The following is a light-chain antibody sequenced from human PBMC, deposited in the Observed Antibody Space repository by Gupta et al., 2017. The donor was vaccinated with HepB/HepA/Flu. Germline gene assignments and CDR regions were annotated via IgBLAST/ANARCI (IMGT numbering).Light chain of an antibody. V-gene: IGLV3-1*01. J-gene: IGLJ2*01. CDR1: KLGDKY. Sequence: SYELTQPPSVSVSPGQTASITCSGDKLGDKYACWYQQKPGQSPVLVIYQDSKRPSGIHERFSGSNSGNTATLTISGTQAMDEADYYCQAWDSSTRVFGGGTKLTVL. CDR3: QAWDSSTRV. CDR2: QDS.